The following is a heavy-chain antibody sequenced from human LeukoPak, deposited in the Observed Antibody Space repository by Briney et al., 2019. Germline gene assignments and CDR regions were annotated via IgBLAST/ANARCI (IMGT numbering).Heavy chain of an antibody. CDR3: TSYHYDSSGYYSSFDY. J-gene: IGHJ4*02. D-gene: IGHD3-22*01. CDR1: GFTFSGSA. Sequence: GGSVRLSCAASGFTFSGSAMHWVRQASGKGLEWVGRIRSKANSYATAYAASVKGRFTISRDDSKNTAYLQMNSLKTEDTAVYYCTSYHYDSSGYYSSFDYWGQGTLVTVSS. CDR2: IRSKANSYAT. V-gene: IGHV3-73*01.